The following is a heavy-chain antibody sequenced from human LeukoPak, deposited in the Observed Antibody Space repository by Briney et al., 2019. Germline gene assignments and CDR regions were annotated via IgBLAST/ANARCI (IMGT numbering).Heavy chain of an antibody. Sequence: SETLSLTCTVSGGSISSSSYYWGWIRQPPGKGLEWIGSIYYSGSTYYNPSLKSRVTISVDTSKNQFSLKLSSATAADTAVYYCARQVSEYQLLYYYYYYMDVWGKGTTVTVSS. CDR2: IYYSGST. J-gene: IGHJ6*03. CDR3: ARQVSEYQLLYYYYYYMDV. CDR1: GGSISSSSYY. D-gene: IGHD2-2*01. V-gene: IGHV4-39*01.